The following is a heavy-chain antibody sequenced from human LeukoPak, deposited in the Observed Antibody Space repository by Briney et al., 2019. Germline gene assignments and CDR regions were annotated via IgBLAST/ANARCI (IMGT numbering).Heavy chain of an antibody. V-gene: IGHV1-2*02. Sequence: ASVKVSCKASGYTFTGYYMHWVRQAPGQGLEWMGWINPNSGGTNYAQKFQGRVTMTRDMSISTAYMELSRLRSDDTAVYYCAREWEPPSELNYWGQGTLVTVSS. J-gene: IGHJ4*02. D-gene: IGHD1-26*01. CDR3: AREWEPPSELNY. CDR2: INPNSGGT. CDR1: GYTFTGYY.